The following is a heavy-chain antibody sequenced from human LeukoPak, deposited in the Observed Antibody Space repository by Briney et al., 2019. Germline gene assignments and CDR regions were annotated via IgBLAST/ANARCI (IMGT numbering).Heavy chain of an antibody. V-gene: IGHV4-59*01. CDR3: ARVSEYYHGSGSPGNGMDV. Sequence: SETLSLTCTGSSGSIGTYYWRWVRQPPGRGGEGIGYVYYSGCSNYTPSLKSRVTISVDMSKNQFSLKLSSVTAADTAVYYCARVSEYYHGSGSPGNGMDVWGQGTTVTVSS. D-gene: IGHD3-10*01. CDR2: VYYSGCS. CDR1: SGSIGTYY. J-gene: IGHJ6*02.